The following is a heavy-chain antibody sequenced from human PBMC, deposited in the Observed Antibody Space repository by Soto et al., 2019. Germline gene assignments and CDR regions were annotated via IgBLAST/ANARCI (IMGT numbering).Heavy chain of an antibody. D-gene: IGHD3-10*01. CDR1: GGSISSGGNY. J-gene: IGHJ6*02. V-gene: IGHV4-31*03. Sequence: QVQLQESGPGLVKSSQTLSLTCTVSGGSISSGGNYWSWIRQHPGKGLEWIGYIYHSGSTYYNPSLKSRVTISVDTSKNQFSLKLHSVTTADTAVYYCARARMVRGVIYYYGMDVWGQGTTVTVSS. CDR3: ARARMVRGVIYYYGMDV. CDR2: IYHSGST.